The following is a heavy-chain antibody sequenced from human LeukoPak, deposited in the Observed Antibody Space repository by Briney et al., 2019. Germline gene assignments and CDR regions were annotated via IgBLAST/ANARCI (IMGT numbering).Heavy chain of an antibody. J-gene: IGHJ3*01. CDR3: ARSIAATGTGSFTV. Sequence: GGSLRLSCAASGFTVRDSYMSWVRQAPGKRLEWLAFIYVSGTTFYADSVEGRFTISRDNSNNILYLQMNSLRDDDTAVYYCARSIAATGTGSFTVWGQGTMVTVSS. CDR2: IYVSGTT. CDR1: GFTVRDSY. V-gene: IGHV3-66*01. D-gene: IGHD6-13*01.